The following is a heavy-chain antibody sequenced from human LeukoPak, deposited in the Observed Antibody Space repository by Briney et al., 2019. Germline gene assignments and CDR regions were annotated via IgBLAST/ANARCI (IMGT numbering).Heavy chain of an antibody. V-gene: IGHV1-69*13. CDR1: GGTFSSSA. J-gene: IGHJ5*02. CDR2: IIPIFGTA. Sequence: SVKVSCKASGGTFSSSAISWVRQAPGQGLEWMGGIIPIFGTANYAQKFQGRVTITADESTSTAYMELSSLRSEDTAVYYCARDKGTAMDNWFAPWGQGTLVTVSS. D-gene: IGHD5-18*01. CDR3: ARDKGTAMDNWFAP.